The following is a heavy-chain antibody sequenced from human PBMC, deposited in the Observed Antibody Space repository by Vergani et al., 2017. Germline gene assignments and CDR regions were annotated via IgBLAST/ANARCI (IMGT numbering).Heavy chain of an antibody. CDR2: IYYSGST. CDR1: GGSISSGGYY. V-gene: IGHV4-31*03. Sequence: QVQLQDSGPGLVKPSQTLSLTCTVSGGSISSGGYYWSWIRQHPGKGLEWIGYIYYSGSTYYNPSLKSRVTISVDTSKNQFSLKLSSVTAADTAVYYCARGGTTVTTQTIHEDAFDIWGQGTMVTVSS. CDR3: ARGGTTVTTQTIHEDAFDI. J-gene: IGHJ3*02. D-gene: IGHD4-17*01.